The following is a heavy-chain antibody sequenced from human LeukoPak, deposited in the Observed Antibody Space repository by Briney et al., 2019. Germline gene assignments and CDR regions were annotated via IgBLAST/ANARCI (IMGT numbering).Heavy chain of an antibody. V-gene: IGHV1-69*06. J-gene: IGHJ4*02. D-gene: IGHD3-10*01. Sequence: SVKVSCKASGGTFISYAISWVRQAPGQGLEWMGGIIPIFGTANYAQKFQGRVTITADKSTSTAYMELSSLRSEDTAVYYCARWAFEEYYYGSGSYQEDYWGQGTLVTVSS. CDR3: ARWAFEEYYYGSGSYQEDY. CDR1: GGTFISYA. CDR2: IIPIFGTA.